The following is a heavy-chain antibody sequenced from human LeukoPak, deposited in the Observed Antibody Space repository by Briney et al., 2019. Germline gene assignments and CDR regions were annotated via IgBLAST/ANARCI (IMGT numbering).Heavy chain of an antibody. CDR3: ARWGCSGGSCYSGYYGMDV. Sequence: GGSLRLSCAASGFTLSSYEMNWVRQAPGKGLEWVSYISSSGSTIYYADSVKGRFTISRDDAKNSLYLQMNSLRAEDTAVYYCARWGCSGGSCYSGYYGMDVWGQGTTVTVSS. J-gene: IGHJ6*02. CDR2: ISSSGSTI. D-gene: IGHD2-15*01. CDR1: GFTLSSYE. V-gene: IGHV3-48*03.